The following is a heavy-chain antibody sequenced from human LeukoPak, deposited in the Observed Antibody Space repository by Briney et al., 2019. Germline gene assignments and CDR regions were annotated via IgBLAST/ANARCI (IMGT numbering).Heavy chain of an antibody. J-gene: IGHJ4*02. CDR2: VKQDGSGK. CDR1: GFTFSAYW. CDR3: ARKTVVGSYFDY. D-gene: IGHD4-23*01. Sequence: PGGSLRLSCAASGFTFSAYWMSWVRQAPGKGLEWVANVKQDGSGKYYVDSVKGRFTISRDNAKNSLYLQMNSLRAEDTAVYYCARKTVVGSYFDYRGQGTPVTVSS. V-gene: IGHV3-7*03.